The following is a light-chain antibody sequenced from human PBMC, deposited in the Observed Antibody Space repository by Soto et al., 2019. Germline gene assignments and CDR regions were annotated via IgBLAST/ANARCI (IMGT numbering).Light chain of an antibody. CDR3: QQYKSYPWT. CDR1: QSISSW. J-gene: IGKJ1*01. CDR2: KAS. V-gene: IGKV1-5*03. Sequence: DLQMTQSPSTLSASVGDRVTITCRASQSISSWLAWYQQKPGKAPNLLIYKASSLQSGVPSRFSGSGSGTEFTLTISSLQPDDFATYYCQQYKSYPWTFGQGTKVEIK.